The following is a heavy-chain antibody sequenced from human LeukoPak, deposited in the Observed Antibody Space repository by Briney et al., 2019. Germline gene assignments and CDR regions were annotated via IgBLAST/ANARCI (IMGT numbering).Heavy chain of an antibody. J-gene: IGHJ6*02. V-gene: IGHV3-74*01. CDR2: IKSDGTNI. CDR1: GFTFSSYW. CDR3: AKYVSAKGPPYALDV. Sequence: PGGSLRLSCAASGFTFSSYWMHWVRQAPGKGLVWVSLIKSDGTNINYADSVKGRFTISRDNAKNTLYLQMNSLRAEDTAVYYCAKYVSAKGPPYALDVWGQGTTVTVSS. D-gene: IGHD2/OR15-2a*01.